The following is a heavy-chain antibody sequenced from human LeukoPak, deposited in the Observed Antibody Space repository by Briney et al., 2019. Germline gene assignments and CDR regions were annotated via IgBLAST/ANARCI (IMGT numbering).Heavy chain of an antibody. V-gene: IGHV3-23*01. CDR2: ILASGSPT. D-gene: IGHD2-8*01. J-gene: IGHJ4*02. CDR3: AKDLRPDGVDNFDH. CDR1: GFNSNSYT. Sequence: GGSLRLSCAASGFNSNSYTMNWVRQAPGKGLQWVANILASGSPTYYADSVKGRFIISGDNSKNTVYLQMNSLRVEDTAIYYCAKDLRPDGVDNFDHWGQGILVTVSS.